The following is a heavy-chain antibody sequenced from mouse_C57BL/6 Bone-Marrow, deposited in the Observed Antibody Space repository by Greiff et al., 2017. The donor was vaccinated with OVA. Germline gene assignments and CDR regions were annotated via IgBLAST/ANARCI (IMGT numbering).Heavy chain of an antibody. CDR2: ISYDGSN. CDR3: ARGEITTVVAPTD. CDR1: GYSITSGYY. Sequence: EVQLVESGPGLVKPSQSLSLTCSVTGYSITSGYYWNWIRQFPGNKLEWMGYISYDGSNNYNPSLKNRISITRDTSKNQFFLKLNSVTTEDTATYYCARGEITTVVAPTDWGQGTTLTVSS. V-gene: IGHV3-6*01. J-gene: IGHJ2*01. D-gene: IGHD1-1*01.